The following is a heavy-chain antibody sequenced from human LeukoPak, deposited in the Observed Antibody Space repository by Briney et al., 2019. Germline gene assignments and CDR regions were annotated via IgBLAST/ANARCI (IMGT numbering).Heavy chain of an antibody. Sequence: SSVKVSCKASGGTFSSYVISWVRQAPGQGLEWMGGIIPIFGTANYAQKFQGRVTITADKSTSTAYMELSSLRSEDTAVYYCAREIDTAMGNWFDPWGQGTLVTVSS. V-gene: IGHV1-69*06. CDR3: AREIDTAMGNWFDP. J-gene: IGHJ5*02. CDR2: IIPIFGTA. CDR1: GGTFSSYV. D-gene: IGHD5-18*01.